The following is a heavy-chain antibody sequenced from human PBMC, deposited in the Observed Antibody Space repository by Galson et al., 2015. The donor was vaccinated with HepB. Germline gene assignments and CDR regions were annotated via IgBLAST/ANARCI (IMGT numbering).Heavy chain of an antibody. CDR3: AIDYYDSSGYQELYWYFDL. D-gene: IGHD3-22*01. V-gene: IGHV1-69*13. J-gene: IGHJ2*01. CDR1: GGTFSSYA. Sequence: SVKVSCKASGGTFSSYAISWVRQAPGQGLEWMGGIIPIFGTANYAQKFQGRVTITADESTSTAYMELSSLRSEDTAVYYCAIDYYDSSGYQELYWYFDLWGRGTLVTVSS. CDR2: IIPIFGTA.